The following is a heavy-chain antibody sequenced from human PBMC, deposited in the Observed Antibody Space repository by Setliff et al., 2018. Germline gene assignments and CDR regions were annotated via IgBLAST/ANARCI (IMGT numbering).Heavy chain of an antibody. D-gene: IGHD2-8*01. CDR1: GYTFINFG. J-gene: IGHJ4*02. CDR2: ISPYTGST. CDR3: SRLVRFCTRTTCQRLSGDDF. V-gene: IGHV1-18*01. Sequence: ASVKVSCKASGYTFINFGISWVRQAPGQGLEWVGWISPYTGSTYYAPRLQDRVTLTADTSTNTAYMELRSLISDDTAVYYCSRLVRFCTRTTCQRLSGDDFWGQGTLVTVSS.